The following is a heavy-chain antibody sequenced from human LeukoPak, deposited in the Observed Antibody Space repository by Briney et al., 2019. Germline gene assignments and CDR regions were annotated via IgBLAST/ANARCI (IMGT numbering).Heavy chain of an antibody. Sequence: SETLSLTCAVSGGSISSSNWWSWVRQPPGKGLEWIGEIYHSGSTNYNPSLKSRVTISVGTSKNQFSLKLSSVTAADTAVYSCARENYYDSRSYFDYWGQGTLVTVSS. CDR2: IYHSGST. D-gene: IGHD3-22*01. CDR3: ARENYYDSRSYFDY. J-gene: IGHJ4*02. CDR1: GGSISSSNW. V-gene: IGHV4-4*02.